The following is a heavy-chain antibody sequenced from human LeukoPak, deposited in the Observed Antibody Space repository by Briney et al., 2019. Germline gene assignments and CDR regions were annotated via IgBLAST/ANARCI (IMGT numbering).Heavy chain of an antibody. V-gene: IGHV1-18*01. CDR3: ARIIRFLGWLSGDAFDI. D-gene: IGHD3-3*01. CDR1: GYTFTSYG. Sequence: ASVKVSCKASGYTFTSYGISWVRQAPGQGLEWMGWISAYNGNTNYAQKLQGRVTMTTDTSTSTAYMELRSLRSDDTAVYYCARIIRFLGWLSGDAFDIWGQGTMVTVSS. J-gene: IGHJ3*02. CDR2: ISAYNGNT.